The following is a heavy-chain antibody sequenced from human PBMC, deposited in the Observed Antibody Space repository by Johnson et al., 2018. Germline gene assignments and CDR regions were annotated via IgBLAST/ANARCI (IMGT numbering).Heavy chain of an antibody. CDR3: ASVGSSGYYYYMDV. V-gene: IGHV4-59*01. Sequence: QVQLQESGPGLVKPSETLSLTCTVSGGSISSYYWSWIRQPPGKGLEWIGYIYYSGSTNYNPSLKSRVTISVDTSKNQFSMKLSAVTAADTAVYYWASVGSSGYYYYMDVWGKGTTVTVSS. CDR1: GGSISSYY. CDR2: IYYSGST. D-gene: IGHD6-6*01. J-gene: IGHJ6*03.